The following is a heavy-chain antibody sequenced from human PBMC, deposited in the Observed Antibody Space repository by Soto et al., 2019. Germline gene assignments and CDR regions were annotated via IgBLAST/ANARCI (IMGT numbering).Heavy chain of an antibody. Sequence: QVQLVQSGAEVKKPGSSVKVSCKASGGTFSNYAISWVRQAPGHGLEWMGGIIPIFGTANYAQKFQGRVTITADESTSTAYMDLSSLRSEDTAMYYCARALLGYCSSTSCSPFDPWGQGTLVTVSS. J-gene: IGHJ5*02. V-gene: IGHV1-69*01. D-gene: IGHD2-2*03. CDR3: ARALLGYCSSTSCSPFDP. CDR1: GGTFSNYA. CDR2: IIPIFGTA.